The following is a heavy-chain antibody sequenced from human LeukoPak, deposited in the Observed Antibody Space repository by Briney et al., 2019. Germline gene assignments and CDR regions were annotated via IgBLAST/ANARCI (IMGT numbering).Heavy chain of an antibody. J-gene: IGHJ4*02. CDR1: GFTLDDYG. Sequence: GGSLRLSCAASGFTLDDYGMSWVRQAPGKGLEWVSGINWNGGSTGYADSVKGRFTISRDNAKNSLYLQMNSLRAEDTALYYCARGRYSGSPTSVDYWGQGTLVTVSS. CDR3: ARGRYSGSPTSVDY. CDR2: INWNGGST. D-gene: IGHD1-26*01. V-gene: IGHV3-20*04.